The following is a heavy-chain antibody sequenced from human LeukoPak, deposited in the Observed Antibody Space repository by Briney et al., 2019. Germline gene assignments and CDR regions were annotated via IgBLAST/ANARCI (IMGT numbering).Heavy chain of an antibody. V-gene: IGHV3-23*01. D-gene: IGHD3-10*01. CDR2: ISGSGGST. J-gene: IGHJ4*02. CDR1: GFTFSSYA. CDR3: AKAVPGYYGPEKGYYFDY. Sequence: GGSLRLSCAASGFTFSSYAMSWVRQAPGKGLEWVSAISGSGGSTYYADSVKGRFTISRDNSKNTLYLQMNSLRAEDTAVYYCAKAVPGYYGPEKGYYFDYWGQGTLVTVSS.